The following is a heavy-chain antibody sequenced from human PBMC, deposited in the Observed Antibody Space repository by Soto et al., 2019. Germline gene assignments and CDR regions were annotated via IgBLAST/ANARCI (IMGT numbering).Heavy chain of an antibody. J-gene: IGHJ4*02. V-gene: IGHV4-59*08. CDR3: ARQVGMTTVTPDFDY. CDR2: IYYSGST. Sequence: SETLSLTCTVSGGSISSYYWSWIRQPPGKGLEWIGYIYYSGSTNYNPSLKSRVTISVDTSKNQFSLKLSSVTAADTAVYYCARQVGMTTVTPDFDYWGQGTLVTVSS. D-gene: IGHD4-17*01. CDR1: GGSISSYY.